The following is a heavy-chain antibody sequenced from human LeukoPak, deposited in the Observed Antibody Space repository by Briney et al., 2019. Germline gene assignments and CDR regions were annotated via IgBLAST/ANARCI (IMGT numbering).Heavy chain of an antibody. CDR1: GGSFSGYY. D-gene: IGHD2-2*01. Sequence: SETLSLTCAVYGGSFSGYYWSWIRQPPGKGLEWIGEINHSGSTNYNPSLKSRVTISVDTSKNQFSLKLSSVTAADTAVYYCARGIQLFKDVWGKGTTVTVSS. J-gene: IGHJ6*04. CDR3: ARGIQLFKDV. CDR2: INHSGST. V-gene: IGHV4-34*01.